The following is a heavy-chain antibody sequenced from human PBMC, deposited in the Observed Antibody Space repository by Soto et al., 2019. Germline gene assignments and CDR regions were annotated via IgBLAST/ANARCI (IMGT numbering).Heavy chain of an antibody. J-gene: IGHJ4*02. Sequence: GGSLRLSCAASGFTFSSYSMNWVRQAPGKGLEWVSSISSSSSYIHYADSVKGRFTISRDNAKNSLYLQMNSLRAEDTAVYYCARDGDSSGWYDYWGQGTLVTVSS. CDR3: ARDGDSSGWYDY. V-gene: IGHV3-21*01. CDR1: GFTFSSYS. CDR2: ISSSSSYI. D-gene: IGHD6-19*01.